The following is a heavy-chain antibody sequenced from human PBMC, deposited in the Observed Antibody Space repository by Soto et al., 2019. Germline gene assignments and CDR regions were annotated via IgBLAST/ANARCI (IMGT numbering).Heavy chain of an antibody. D-gene: IGHD2-2*02. V-gene: IGHV3-30-3*01. J-gene: IGHJ6*02. CDR2: ISYDGSNK. CDR1: GFTFSSYA. CDR3: AGERYCSSTSCYTGVWVYYYGMDV. Sequence: LRVSCAASGFTFSSYAMHWVRQAPGKGLEWVAVISYDGSNKYYADSVKGRFTISRDNSKNTLYLQMNSLRAEDTAVYYCAGERYCSSTSCYTGVWVYYYGMDVWGQGTTVTVSS.